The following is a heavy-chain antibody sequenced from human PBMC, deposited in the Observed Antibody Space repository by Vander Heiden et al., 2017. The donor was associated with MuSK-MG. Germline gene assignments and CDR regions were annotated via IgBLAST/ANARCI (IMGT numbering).Heavy chain of an antibody. CDR3: ARGYYGPPPLPFDY. CDR2: ISSSTDYI. D-gene: IGHD3-22*01. Sequence: EVQLVESGGGLVRPGGSLRLSCAASGFTFSIYSMNWVRQAPGKGLEWVSSISSSTDYIYYADPVKGRFTISRDNAKNSLYLQMNSLRAEDTAVYYCARGYYGPPPLPFDYWGQGTLVTVSS. CDR1: GFTFSIYS. V-gene: IGHV3-21*03. J-gene: IGHJ4*02.